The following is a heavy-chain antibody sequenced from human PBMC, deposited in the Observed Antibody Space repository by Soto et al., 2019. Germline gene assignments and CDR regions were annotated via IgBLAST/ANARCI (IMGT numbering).Heavy chain of an antibody. CDR3: AREEGSSLFTFDY. J-gene: IGHJ4*02. V-gene: IGHV3-30-3*01. CDR2: ISYDGSNK. Sequence: QVQLVESGGGVVQPGRSLRLSCAASGFTFSSYAMHWVRQAPGKGLEWVAVISYDGSNKYYADSVKGRFTISRDNSKNTLYPQMNSLRAEDTAVYYCAREEGSSLFTFDYWGQGTLVTVSS. D-gene: IGHD6-6*01. CDR1: GFTFSSYA.